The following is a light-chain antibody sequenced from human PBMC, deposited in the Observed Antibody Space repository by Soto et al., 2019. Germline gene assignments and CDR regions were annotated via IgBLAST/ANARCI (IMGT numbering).Light chain of an antibody. CDR2: TAS. CDR1: QGVRND. Sequence: DIQMTQSPSSLSASVGDRGTITGRASQGVRNDLGWYQQRPGKAPKRLIYTASSLESGVPSRFSGSGSGTDFTITISSLQPEDFASYFCLTGHSRPFGGGTKVDIK. V-gene: IGKV1-17*01. CDR3: LTGHSRP. J-gene: IGKJ4*02.